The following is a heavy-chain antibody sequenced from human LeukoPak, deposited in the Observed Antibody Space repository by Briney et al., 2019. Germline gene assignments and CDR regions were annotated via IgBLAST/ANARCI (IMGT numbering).Heavy chain of an antibody. V-gene: IGHV4-59*01. Sequence: SETLSLTCTDSGASISSYYWRWIRQPPGKGLEWIGYIYYRGSTNYHPSLKSQVTISVRTSKHQFSLKLRSVTAADTAVYYCARLTGYTIEDYFDYWGEGSLVTVSS. CDR1: GASISSYY. CDR3: ARLTGYTIEDYFDY. D-gene: IGHD3-9*01. J-gene: IGHJ4*02. CDR2: IYYRGST.